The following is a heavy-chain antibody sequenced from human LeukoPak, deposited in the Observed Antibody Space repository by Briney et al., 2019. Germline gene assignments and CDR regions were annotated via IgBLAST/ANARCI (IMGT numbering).Heavy chain of an antibody. Sequence: ASVNVSCKASGGTFSSYAISWVRQAPGQGLEWMGGIIPIFGTANYAQKFQGRVTITADESTSTAYMELSSLRSEDTAVYYCARGELMGVTADYWGQGTLVTASS. CDR3: ARGELMGVTADY. CDR1: GGTFSSYA. D-gene: IGHD3-16*01. V-gene: IGHV1-69*01. J-gene: IGHJ4*02. CDR2: IIPIFGTA.